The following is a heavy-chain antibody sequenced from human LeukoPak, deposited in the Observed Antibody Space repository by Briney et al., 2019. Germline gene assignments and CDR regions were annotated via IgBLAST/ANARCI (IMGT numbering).Heavy chain of an antibody. CDR1: GGSISSYY. CDR3: AREGDCSSTSCYADIPFSSSLDP. V-gene: IGHV4-4*07. CDR2: IYTSGST. D-gene: IGHD2-2*01. Sequence: SETLSLTCTVSGGSISSYYWSWIRQPAGKGLEWIGRIYTSGSTNYNPSLKSRVTMSVDTSKNQFSLKLSSVTAADTAVYYCAREGDCSSTSCYADIPFSSSLDPWGQGTLVTVSS. J-gene: IGHJ5*02.